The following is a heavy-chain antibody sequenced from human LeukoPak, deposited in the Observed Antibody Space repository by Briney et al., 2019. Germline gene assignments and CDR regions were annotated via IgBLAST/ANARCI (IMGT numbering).Heavy chain of an antibody. V-gene: IGHV1-2*02. CDR3: ARAYVAGSTYFDY. CDR1: GYIFTGYY. Sequence: ASVKVSCKASGYIFTGYYMHWVRQAPGQGLEWMGWINPNSGGTNYAQKFQGRVTMTRDTSISTAYMELSRLRSDDTAVYYCARAYVAGSTYFDYWGQGTLVTVSS. J-gene: IGHJ4*02. CDR2: INPNSGGT. D-gene: IGHD6-19*01.